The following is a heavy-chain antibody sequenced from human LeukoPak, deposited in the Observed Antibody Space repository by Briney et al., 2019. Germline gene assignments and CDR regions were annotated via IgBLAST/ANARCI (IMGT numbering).Heavy chain of an antibody. CDR2: MYHSGDT. J-gene: IGHJ4*02. CDR3: AREGNYYDSSGYYHPPFDY. D-gene: IGHD3-22*01. Sequence: SETLSLTCTVSGYSVSSGYYWGWIRQPPGKGLEWIGSMYHSGDTNYNPSLKSRVTMSVDTSKNQFSLKLSSVTAADTAVYYCAREGNYYDSSGYYHPPFDYWGQGTLVTVSS. V-gene: IGHV4-38-2*02. CDR1: GYSVSSGYY.